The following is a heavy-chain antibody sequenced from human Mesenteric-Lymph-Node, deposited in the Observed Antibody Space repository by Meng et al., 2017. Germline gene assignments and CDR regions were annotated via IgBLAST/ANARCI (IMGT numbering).Heavy chain of an antibody. D-gene: IGHD1-26*01. J-gene: IGHJ4*02. CDR3: ARESRSGRYDYFDY. Sequence: GESLKISCAASGFIFNNYMSWVRQAPGKGLEWVSVIYSGGSTNYADSVKGRFTISRDNSKNTLYLQMNSLRVEDTAVYYCARESRSGRYDYFDYWGQGTLVTVSS. CDR2: IYSGGST. V-gene: IGHV3-66*02. CDR1: GFIFNNY.